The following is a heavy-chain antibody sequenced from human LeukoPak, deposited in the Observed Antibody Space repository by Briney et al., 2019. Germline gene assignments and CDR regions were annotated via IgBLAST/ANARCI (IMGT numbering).Heavy chain of an antibody. V-gene: IGHV6-1*01. D-gene: IGHD5-18*01. J-gene: IGHJ6*02. CDR2: TYYRSKWYY. CDR1: GDSVSSNSAA. CDR3: ASGDTAWDYGMDV. Sequence: SQTLSLTCAISGDSVSSNSAAWNWIRQSPSRGLEWLGRTYYRSKWYYDYAVAVKSRISINPDTSKNQFSLQLSSVTPEDTAVYYCASGDTAWDYGMDVWGQGTTVTVSS.